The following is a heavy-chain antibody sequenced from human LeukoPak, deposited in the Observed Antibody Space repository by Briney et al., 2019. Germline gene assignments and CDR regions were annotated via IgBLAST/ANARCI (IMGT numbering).Heavy chain of an antibody. CDR1: GGSISSSSYY. CDR3: ASLPSYSSSWNVDY. J-gene: IGHJ4*02. V-gene: IGHV4-39*01. D-gene: IGHD6-13*01. CDR2: IYYSGST. Sequence: PSETLSLTFTVSGGSISSSSYYWGWIRQPPGKGLEWIGSIYYSGSTYYNPSLKSRVTISVDTSKNQFSLKLSSVTAADTAVYYCASLPSYSSSWNVDYWGQGTLVTVSS.